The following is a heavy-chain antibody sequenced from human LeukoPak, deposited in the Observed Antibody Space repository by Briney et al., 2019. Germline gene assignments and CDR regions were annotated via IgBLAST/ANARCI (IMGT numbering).Heavy chain of an antibody. CDR3: ARDTVVAGTRAFDI. V-gene: IGHV6-1*01. Sequence: SQTLSLTCAISRDSVSTNSAAWNWIRQSPSRGLEWLGRTCYRSKWYIEYALSVKSRITVNPDTSKNQFSLQLNSVTPEDTAVYYCARDTVVAGTRAFDIWGQGTKVTVSS. D-gene: IGHD6-19*01. J-gene: IGHJ3*02. CDR1: RDSVSTNSAA. CDR2: TCYRSKWYI.